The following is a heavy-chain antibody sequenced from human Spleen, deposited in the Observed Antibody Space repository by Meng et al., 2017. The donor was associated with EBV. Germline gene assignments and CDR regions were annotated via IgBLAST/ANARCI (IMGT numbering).Heavy chain of an antibody. V-gene: IGHV4-30-2*01. D-gene: IGHD2-15*01. Sequence: HQQQQESGAELLKPSQTLSLTCAVSGVSITTGAYSWSWVRQPPGKGLEWIGHIYHSGSTYYNPSVKSRVIMAVDRSKNQFSLKLTSVTAADTAVYYCARSATGWFFYYDYWGQGTLVTVSS. CDR1: GVSITTGAYS. J-gene: IGHJ4*02. CDR3: ARSATGWFFYYDY. CDR2: IYHSGST.